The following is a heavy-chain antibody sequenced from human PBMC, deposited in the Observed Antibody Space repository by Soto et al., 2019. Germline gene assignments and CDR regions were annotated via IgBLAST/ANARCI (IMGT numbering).Heavy chain of an antibody. D-gene: IGHD3-10*01. J-gene: IGHJ6*04. CDR1: GFAVRHNY. Sequence: EVQLVESGGGLVQPGGSLRLSCTASGFAVRHNYMTWVRQAPGKGLEWVSLIYSGGDTAYADSVKGRFTISRHTSQNTRYLQMNSLRAEDTAVYYCARKTDSIPSGGDVWGKGTAVTVSS. CDR3: ARKTDSIPSGGDV. CDR2: IYSGGDT. V-gene: IGHV3-53*04.